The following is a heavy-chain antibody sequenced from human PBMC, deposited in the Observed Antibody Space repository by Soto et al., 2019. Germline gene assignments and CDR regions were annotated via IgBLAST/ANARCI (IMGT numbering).Heavy chain of an antibody. D-gene: IGHD6-19*01. V-gene: IGHV3-23*01. CDR1: GLTSSSYA. Sequence: EVQLLESGGGLVQPGGSLRLSCAASGLTSSSYAMSWVRQAPGQGLEWVSDISGGGGSTHYADSVKGRFTISSDNSKNTLYLQMNSIRAEDTDIYDGAKAYSSGWHYFDYWGQGTLVTVSS. J-gene: IGHJ4*02. CDR3: AKAYSSGWHYFDY. CDR2: ISGGGGST.